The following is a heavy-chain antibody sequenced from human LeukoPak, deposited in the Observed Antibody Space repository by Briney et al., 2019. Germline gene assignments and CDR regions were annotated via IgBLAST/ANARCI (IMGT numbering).Heavy chain of an antibody. CDR2: IYHSGST. CDR3: ARAVGQYSSSSLYYYYMDV. J-gene: IGHJ6*03. Sequence: PSETLSLTCTVSGYSISSGYYWGWIRQPPVKGLEWIGSIYHSGSTYYNPSLKSRVTISVDTSKNQFSLKLSSVTAADTAVYYCARAVGQYSSSSLYYYYMDVWGKGTTVTVSS. CDR1: GYSISSGYY. D-gene: IGHD6-6*01. V-gene: IGHV4-38-2*02.